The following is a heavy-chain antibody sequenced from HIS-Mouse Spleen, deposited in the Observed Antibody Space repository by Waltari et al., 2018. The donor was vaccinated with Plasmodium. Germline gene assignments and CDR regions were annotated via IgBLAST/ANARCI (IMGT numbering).Heavy chain of an antibody. D-gene: IGHD3-9*01. CDR1: GFTFSSYA. J-gene: IGHJ4*02. CDR2: ISGSGGST. V-gene: IGHV3-23*01. Sequence: EVQLLESGGGLVQPGGSLRLSCAASGFTFSSYAMSWVRQAPGKGLDWCSDISGSGGSTYYADSVKGRFTISRDNSKNTLYLQMNSLRAEDTAVYYCAKTIKYYDILTGYPFDYWGQGTLVTVSS. CDR3: AKTIKYYDILTGYPFDY.